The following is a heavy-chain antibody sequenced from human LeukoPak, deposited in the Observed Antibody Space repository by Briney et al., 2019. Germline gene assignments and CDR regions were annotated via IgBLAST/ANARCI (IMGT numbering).Heavy chain of an antibody. J-gene: IGHJ4*02. CDR1: GFTFSDYW. CDR2: ISFDGST. V-gene: IGHV3-74*01. D-gene: IGHD4-17*01. CDR3: AKDHRMTTVTTFEY. Sequence: GGSLRLSCAASGFTFSDYWMHWVRQAPGKGLVWVSCISFDGSTTYADSVKGRFTISRDNAKNTLYLQMNSLRAEDTAVYYCAKDHRMTTVTTFEYWGQGTLVTVSS.